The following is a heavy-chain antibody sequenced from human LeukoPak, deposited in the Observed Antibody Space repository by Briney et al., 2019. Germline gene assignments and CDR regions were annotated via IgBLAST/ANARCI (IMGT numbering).Heavy chain of an antibody. CDR2: IIPIFGTA. J-gene: IGHJ5*02. CDR1: GGTFSSYA. D-gene: IGHD4-17*01. V-gene: IGHV1-69*13. CDR3: ARDRGRYGDHLGWFDP. Sequence: SVKVSCKASGGTFSSYAISWVRQAPGQGLEWMGGIIPIFGTANYAQKLQDRVTITADESTSTVYMEMSSLRFDDTAVYYCARDRGRYGDHLGWFDPWGQGTLVTVSS.